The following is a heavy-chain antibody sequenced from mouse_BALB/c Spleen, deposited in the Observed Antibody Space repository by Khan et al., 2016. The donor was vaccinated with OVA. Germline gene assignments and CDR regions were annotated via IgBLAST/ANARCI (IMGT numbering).Heavy chain of an antibody. Sequence: QVQLKQSGAELARPGASVKMSCKASGYTFTSYTIHWVKLRPGQGLEWIGYIIPSNGYTNYNQKFKDRATLTADKSSSTAYMQLSSLTSEDSAVYNCARDGAYYRSDGWFAYWGQGTLVTVSA. CDR2: IIPSNGYT. CDR3: ARDGAYYRSDGWFAY. CDR1: GYTFTSYT. V-gene: IGHV1-4*01. D-gene: IGHD2-14*01. J-gene: IGHJ3*01.